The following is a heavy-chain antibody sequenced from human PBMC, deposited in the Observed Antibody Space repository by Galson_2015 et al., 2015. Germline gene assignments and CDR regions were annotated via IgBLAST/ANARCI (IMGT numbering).Heavy chain of an antibody. V-gene: IGHV3-23*01. CDR1: GFTFSSYA. CDR2: ISGSGGST. D-gene: IGHD3-22*01. Sequence: SLRLSCAASGFTFSSYAMSWVRQAPGKGLEWVSAISGSGGSTYYADSVKGRFTMPRDNSKNTRYLQMNSLRAEDTAVYFCATPDYFDSKAGVWGQGTMVTASS. CDR3: ATPDYFDSKAGV. J-gene: IGHJ3*01.